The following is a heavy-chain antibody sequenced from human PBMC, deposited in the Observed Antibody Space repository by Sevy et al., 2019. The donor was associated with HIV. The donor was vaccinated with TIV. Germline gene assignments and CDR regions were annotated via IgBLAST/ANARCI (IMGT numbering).Heavy chain of an antibody. Sequence: ASVKVSCKASGYTFINYDINWVRQATGQGLEWLGWMNPNSGNTGYAQKFQGRVNMTRNTSISTAYMELSSLRSEDTAVYYCVRNQPLTGDFFYWGQGALVTVSS. D-gene: IGHD7-27*01. CDR1: GYTFINYD. CDR2: MNPNSGNT. J-gene: IGHJ4*02. CDR3: VRNQPLTGDFFY. V-gene: IGHV1-8*01.